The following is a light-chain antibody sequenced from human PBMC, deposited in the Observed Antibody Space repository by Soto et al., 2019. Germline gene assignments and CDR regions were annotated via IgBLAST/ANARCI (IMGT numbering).Light chain of an antibody. CDR1: QSLLHSNGYNY. CDR3: MQALQTPLT. V-gene: IGKV2-28*01. CDR2: LGS. Sequence: DIVMTQSPLSLPVTPGEPASISCRSSQSLLHSNGYNYLDWYLQKPGQSPQLLIYLGSNRASGVSDRFSVSGSGTDFTLKISRVEAEDVGVYYCMQALQTPLTFGQGTKVEIK. J-gene: IGKJ1*01.